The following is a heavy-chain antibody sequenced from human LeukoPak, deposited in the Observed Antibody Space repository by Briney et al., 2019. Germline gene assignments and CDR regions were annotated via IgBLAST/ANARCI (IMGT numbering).Heavy chain of an antibody. CDR3: AKIGQQWLIPEGS. CDR1: GFTFSNYA. CDR2: IGGSGGST. V-gene: IGHV3-23*01. D-gene: IGHD6-19*01. Sequence: QPGGSLRLSCAASGFTFSNYAMSWVRQAPGKGLEWVSAIGGSGGSTFYADSVKGRFSISRDNSKNTLYLQMNSLRAEDTAVYYRAKIGQQWLIPEGSWGQGTLVTVSS. J-gene: IGHJ5*02.